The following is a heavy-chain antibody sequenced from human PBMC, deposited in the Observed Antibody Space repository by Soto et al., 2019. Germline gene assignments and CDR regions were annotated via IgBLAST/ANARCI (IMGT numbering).Heavy chain of an antibody. CDR3: ARGKLGSDYIWGSYRHLAPGAFHI. J-gene: IGHJ3*02. CDR1: GGSFSGYY. D-gene: IGHD3-16*02. V-gene: IGHV4-34*01. CDR2: INHSGST. Sequence: SETLSLTCAVYGGSFSGYYWSWIRQPPGKGLEWIGEINHSGSTNYNPSLKSRVTISVDTSKNQFSLKLSSVTAADTAVYYCARGKLGSDYIWGSYRHLAPGAFHIWGQGTMVTVSS.